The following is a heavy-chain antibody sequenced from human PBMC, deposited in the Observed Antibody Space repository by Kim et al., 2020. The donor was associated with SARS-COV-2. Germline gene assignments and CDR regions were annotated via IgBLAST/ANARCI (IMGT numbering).Heavy chain of an antibody. V-gene: IGHV3-21*01. Sequence: GGSLRLSCAASGFTFSSYSMNWVRQAPGKGLEWVSSISSSSSYIYYADSVKGRFTISRDNAKNSLYLQMNSLRAEDTAVYYCAGFSSGWYYFDYWGQGTLVTVSS. J-gene: IGHJ4*02. CDR2: ISSSSSYI. CDR3: AGFSSGWYYFDY. CDR1: GFTFSSYS. D-gene: IGHD6-19*01.